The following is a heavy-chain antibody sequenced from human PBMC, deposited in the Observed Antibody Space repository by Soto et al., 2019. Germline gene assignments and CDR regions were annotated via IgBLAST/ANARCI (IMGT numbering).Heavy chain of an antibody. D-gene: IGHD3-10*01. CDR2: IIPIFGTA. CDR3: ARDKFMVRGVSTFDY. J-gene: IGHJ4*02. Sequence: GASVKVSCKASGGTFSSYAISWVRQAPGQGLEWMGGIIPIFGTANYAQKFQGRVTITADESTSTAYMELSSPRSEDTAVYYCARDKFMVRGVSTFDYWGQGTLVTVSS. V-gene: IGHV1-69*13. CDR1: GGTFSSYA.